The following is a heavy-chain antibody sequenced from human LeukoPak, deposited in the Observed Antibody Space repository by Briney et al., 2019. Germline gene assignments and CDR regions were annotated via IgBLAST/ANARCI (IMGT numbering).Heavy chain of an antibody. J-gene: IGHJ4*02. D-gene: IGHD2-2*01. V-gene: IGHV3-11*04. Sequence: GGSLRLSCAASGFTFSDYHMSWIRQAPGKGLEWVSYISSSGSTIYYADSVKGRSTISRDNAKNSLYLQMNSLRAEDTAVYYCAREGQYQLLPDYWGQGTLVTVSS. CDR2: ISSSGSTI. CDR1: GFTFSDYH. CDR3: AREGQYQLLPDY.